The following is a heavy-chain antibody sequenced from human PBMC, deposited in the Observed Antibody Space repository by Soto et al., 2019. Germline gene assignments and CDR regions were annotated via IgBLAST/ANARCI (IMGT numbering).Heavy chain of an antibody. Sequence: PVEFQKTSCKGSGYSFTRHWISWVRQMPGKGLEWMGRIDPRDSSTDYSPSFQGHVTISADKSISTAYLQGSSLKASYSAIYVCARGHGWVDYWGQGTLVTVSS. CDR2: IDPRDSST. J-gene: IGHJ4*02. CDR3: ARGHGWVDY. D-gene: IGHD6-19*01. V-gene: IGHV5-10-1*01. CDR1: GYSFTRHW.